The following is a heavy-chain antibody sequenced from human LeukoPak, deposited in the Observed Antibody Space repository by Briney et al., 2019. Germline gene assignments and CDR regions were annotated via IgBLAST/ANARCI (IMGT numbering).Heavy chain of an antibody. Sequence: PSQTLSLTCTVSGGSISSGDYYWSWIRQPPGKGLEWIGYIYYSGSTYYNPSLKSRVTISVDTSKNQFSLKLSSVTAADTAVYYCASTTIFGVVTDDNWFDPWGQGTLVTVSS. CDR3: ASTTIFGVVTDDNWFDP. CDR2: IYYSGST. D-gene: IGHD3-3*01. V-gene: IGHV4-30-4*08. J-gene: IGHJ5*02. CDR1: GGSISSGDYY.